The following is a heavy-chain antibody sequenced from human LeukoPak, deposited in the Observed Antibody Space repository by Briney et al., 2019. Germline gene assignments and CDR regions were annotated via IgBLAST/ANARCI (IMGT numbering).Heavy chain of an antibody. J-gene: IGHJ4*02. CDR2: IHHSGGA. D-gene: IGHD3-16*01. V-gene: IGHV4-34*01. CDR3: ARRLGALSTDY. CDR1: GESFSGFY. Sequence: SETLSLTCAVYGESFSGFYWGWIRQPPGKGLEWIGEIHHSGGASYNPSLKSRATISVDTSKNQFSLKLNSVTAADTAVYYCARRLGALSTDYWDQGTLGT.